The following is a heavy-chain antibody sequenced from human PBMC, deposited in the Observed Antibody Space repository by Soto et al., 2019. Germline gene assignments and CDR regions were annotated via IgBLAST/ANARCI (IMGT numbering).Heavy chain of an antibody. D-gene: IGHD2-8*01. CDR2: ISYDGSNK. Sequence: QVPLVESGGGVVQPGRSLRLSCAASGFTFSSYAMHWVRQAPGKGLEWVAVISYDGSNKYYADSVKGRFTISRDNSKNTLYLQMNSLRAEDTAVYYCARGEYCTNGVCSYYYYGMDVWGQGTTVTVSS. J-gene: IGHJ6*02. V-gene: IGHV3-30-3*01. CDR1: GFTFSSYA. CDR3: ARGEYCTNGVCSYYYYGMDV.